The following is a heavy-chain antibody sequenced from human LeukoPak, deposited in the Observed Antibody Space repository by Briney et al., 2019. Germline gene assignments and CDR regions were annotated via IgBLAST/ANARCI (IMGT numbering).Heavy chain of an antibody. CDR3: ARDLKDGILDY. Sequence: ASVKVSCKASGGTFSSYAISWVRQAPGQGLEWMGIINPSGGSTSYAQKFQGRVTMTRDTSTSTVYMELSSLRSEDTAVYYCARDLKDGILDYWGQGTLVTVSS. CDR1: GGTFSSYA. J-gene: IGHJ4*02. V-gene: IGHV1-46*01. CDR2: INPSGGST. D-gene: IGHD1-14*01.